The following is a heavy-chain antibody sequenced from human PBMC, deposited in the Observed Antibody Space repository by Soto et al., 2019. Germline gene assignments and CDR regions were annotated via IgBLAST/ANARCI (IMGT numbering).Heavy chain of an antibody. CDR1: GFTFSSYA. J-gene: IGHJ3*02. V-gene: IGHV3-23*01. CDR3: AKGSRWFGELSDAFDI. Sequence: GGSLRLSCAASGFTFSSYAMSWVRQAPGKRLEWVSAISGSGGSTYYADSVKGRFTISRDNSKNTLYLQMNSLRAEDTAVYYCAKGSRWFGELSDAFDIWGQGTMVTVSS. D-gene: IGHD3-10*01. CDR2: ISGSGGST.